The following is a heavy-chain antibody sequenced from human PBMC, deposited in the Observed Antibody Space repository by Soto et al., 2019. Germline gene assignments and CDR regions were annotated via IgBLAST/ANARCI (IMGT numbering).Heavy chain of an antibody. D-gene: IGHD2-21*02. J-gene: IGHJ6*02. CDR2: MYNTGST. Sequence: SYTLSLTCPISSISIAGHYWSWIEQTTGKGLEWIGYMYNTGSTVYNPSFKSRVTISVDTSKNQFSLKLNSVTAADTAVYYCARDLWGYCGTDCYPLDVWGQWTTVTVS. CDR3: ARDLWGYCGTDCYPLDV. V-gene: IGHV4-59*11. CDR1: SISIAGHY.